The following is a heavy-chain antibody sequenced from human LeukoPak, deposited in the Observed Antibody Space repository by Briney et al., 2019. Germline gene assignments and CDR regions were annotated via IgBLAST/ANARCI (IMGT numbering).Heavy chain of an antibody. CDR2: ISAYNGNT. V-gene: IGHV1-18*01. D-gene: IGHD3-3*01. Sequence: ASVKVSCKASGYTFTSYGISWVRQAPGQGLERMGWISAYNGNTNYAQKLQGRVTMTTDTSTSTAYMELRSLRSDDTAVYYCARDLKRFLEWLLPDYYYYMDVWGKGTTVTVSS. CDR3: ARDLKRFLEWLLPDYYYYMDV. J-gene: IGHJ6*03. CDR1: GYTFTSYG.